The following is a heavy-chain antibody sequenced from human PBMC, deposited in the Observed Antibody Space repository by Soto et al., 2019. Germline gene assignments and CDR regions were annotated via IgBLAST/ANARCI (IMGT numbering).Heavy chain of an antibody. Sequence: PGGSLRLSCAASGFTFSSYGMHWVRQAPGKGLEWVAVIWYDGSNKYYADSVKGRFTISRDNSKNTLYLQMNSLRAEDTAVYYCARWGTELVAVPAAIVDWFDPWGQGTLVTVSS. CDR2: IWYDGSNK. CDR3: ARWGTELVAVPAAIVDWFDP. J-gene: IGHJ5*02. D-gene: IGHD2-2*01. V-gene: IGHV3-33*01. CDR1: GFTFSSYG.